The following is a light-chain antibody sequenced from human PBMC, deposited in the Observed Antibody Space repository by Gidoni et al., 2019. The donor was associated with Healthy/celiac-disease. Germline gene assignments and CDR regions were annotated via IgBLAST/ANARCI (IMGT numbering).Light chain of an antibody. J-gene: IGKJ1*01. CDR2: GAS. V-gene: IGKV3-20*01. CDR1: QSVSTSY. CDR3: QQYGSSPAWT. Sequence: IVLTQSPGPLSLSPGERATLSCRASQSVSTSYLARYQQTPGQAPRLLIYGASSRATGIPDRFSGSGSGTDFTLTISRLEPEDFAVYYCQQYGSSPAWTFGQGTKVEIK.